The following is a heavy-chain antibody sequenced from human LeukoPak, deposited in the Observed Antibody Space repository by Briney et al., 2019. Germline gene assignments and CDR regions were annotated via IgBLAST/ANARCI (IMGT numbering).Heavy chain of an antibody. CDR3: AKDMDGGYGMDV. D-gene: IGHD3/OR15-3a*01. J-gene: IGHJ6*02. CDR2: ISGDGGST. CDR1: GFTFDDYA. V-gene: IGHV3-43*02. Sequence: PGGSLRLSCAASGFTFDDYAKHWVRQAPGKGLEWVSLISGDGGSTYYADSVKGRFTISRDNSKNSLYLQMNSLRTEDTALYYCAKDMDGGYGMDVWGQGTTVTVSS.